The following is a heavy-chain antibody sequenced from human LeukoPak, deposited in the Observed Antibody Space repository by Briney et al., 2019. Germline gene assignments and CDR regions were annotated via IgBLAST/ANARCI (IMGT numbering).Heavy chain of an antibody. D-gene: IGHD6-19*01. J-gene: IGHJ4*02. V-gene: IGHV4-59*08. Sequence: SETLSLTCTVSGGSMSPYHWGWIRQPPGKGLEWTGYIYYSGSTNYNPSLKSRVTISVDTSKNQFSLKLSSVTAADTTIYYCARAVSGRFDYWGQGTLATVSS. CDR1: GGSMSPYH. CDR2: IYYSGST. CDR3: ARAVSGRFDY.